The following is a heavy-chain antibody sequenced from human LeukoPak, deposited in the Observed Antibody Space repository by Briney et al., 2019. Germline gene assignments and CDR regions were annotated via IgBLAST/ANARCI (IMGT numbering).Heavy chain of an antibody. CDR2: IYYSGST. CDR1: GGSISSFY. Sequence: PSETLSLTCTVSGGSISSFYWGWIRQPPGKGLEWIGYIYYSGSTNYNPSLKSRVTISVDTSKNQFSLKLSSVTAADTAVYYCARSRGDYDFWSGWFDPWGQGTLVTVSS. J-gene: IGHJ5*02. CDR3: ARSRGDYDFWSGWFDP. V-gene: IGHV4-59*08. D-gene: IGHD3-3*01.